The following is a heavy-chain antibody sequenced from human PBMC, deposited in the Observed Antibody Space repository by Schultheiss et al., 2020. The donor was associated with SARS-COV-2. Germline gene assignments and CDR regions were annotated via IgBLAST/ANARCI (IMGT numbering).Heavy chain of an antibody. J-gene: IGHJ4*02. D-gene: IGHD6-6*01. CDR2: IYYSGST. CDR1: GGSFSGYY. V-gene: IGHV4-31*11. CDR3: ARERSSIAARRFDY. Sequence: SQTLSLTCAVYGGSFSGYYWSWIRQHPGKGLEWIGYIYYSGSTYYNPSLKSRVTISVDTSKNQFSLKLSSVTAADTAVYYCARERSSIAARRFDYWGQGTLVTVS.